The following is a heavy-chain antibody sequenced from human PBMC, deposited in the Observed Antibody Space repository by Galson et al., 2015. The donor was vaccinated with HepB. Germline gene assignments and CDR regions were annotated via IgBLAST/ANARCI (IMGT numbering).Heavy chain of an antibody. CDR3: AKDEGSQCLVPYYYGMDV. CDR2: ISSSSSYI. J-gene: IGHJ6*02. V-gene: IGHV3-21*01. Sequence: SLRLSCAASGFTFSSYSMNWVRQAPGKGLEWVSSISSSSSYIYYADSVKGRFTISRDNAKNSLYLQMNSLRAEDTAVYYCAKDEGSQCLVPYYYGMDVWGQGTTVTVSS. CDR1: GFTFSSYS. D-gene: IGHD6-19*01.